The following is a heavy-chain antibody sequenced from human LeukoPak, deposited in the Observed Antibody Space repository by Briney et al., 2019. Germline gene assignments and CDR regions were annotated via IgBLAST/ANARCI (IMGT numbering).Heavy chain of an antibody. D-gene: IGHD3-10*01. V-gene: IGHV4-4*07. CDR1: GGSISSYY. J-gene: IGHJ5*02. CDR2: IYTSGST. Sequence: SETLSLTCTVSGGSISSYYWSWIRQPPGKGLEWIGRIYTSGSTNYNPSLKSRVTMSVDTSKNQFSLKLSSVTAADTAVYYCARVGGEYYGSGSYSWFDPWGQGTLVTVSS. CDR3: ARVGGEYYGSGSYSWFDP.